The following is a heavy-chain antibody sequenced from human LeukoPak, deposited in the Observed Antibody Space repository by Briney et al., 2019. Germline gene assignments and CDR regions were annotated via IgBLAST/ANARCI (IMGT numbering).Heavy chain of an antibody. Sequence: GGSPRLSCAASGFTFSSYGMHWVRQAPGKGLEWVAVISYDGSNKYYADSVKGRFTISRDNSKNTLYLQMNSLRAEDTAVYYCAKGRISGYDSPFDYWGQGTLVTVSS. CDR3: AKGRISGYDSPFDY. J-gene: IGHJ4*02. D-gene: IGHD5-12*01. V-gene: IGHV3-30*18. CDR1: GFTFSSYG. CDR2: ISYDGSNK.